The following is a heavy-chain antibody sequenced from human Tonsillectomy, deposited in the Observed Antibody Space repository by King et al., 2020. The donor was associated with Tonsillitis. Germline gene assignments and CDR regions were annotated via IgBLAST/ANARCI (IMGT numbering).Heavy chain of an antibody. J-gene: IGHJ4*02. CDR1: GGTFSSYS. D-gene: IGHD6-13*01. Sequence: VQLVQSGAEVKKPGSSVKVSCKASGGTFSSYSITWVRQAPGQGLEWMGGIIPLFGTTNYAQNFQDRVTITADESTTTAYMELSSLRFEDTAVYYCARAGNLYSSSPSPSYFDYWGQGTLVTVSS. V-gene: IGHV1-69*12. CDR2: IIPLFGTT. CDR3: ARAGNLYSSSPSPSYFDY.